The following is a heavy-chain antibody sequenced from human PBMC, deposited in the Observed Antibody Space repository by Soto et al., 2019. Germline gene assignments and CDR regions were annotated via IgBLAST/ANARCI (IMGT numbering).Heavy chain of an antibody. J-gene: IGHJ4*02. CDR3: ARDSGSYMYVSD. V-gene: IGHV1-18*01. CDR1: GYTFTSSG. Sequence: QVQLVQSGAEVKKPGASVKVSCKASGYTFTSSGFSWVRQAPGQGLEWMAWISAYNGETHYAQKFQGRVTMTTDTHTSTSYMELSSLRSDDTAVYYCARDSGSYMYVSDWGQGTLVTVSS. D-gene: IGHD1-26*01. CDR2: ISAYNGET.